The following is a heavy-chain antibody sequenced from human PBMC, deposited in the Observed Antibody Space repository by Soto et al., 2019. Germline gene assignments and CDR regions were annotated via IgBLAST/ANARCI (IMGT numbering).Heavy chain of an antibody. CDR2: ISSSGNTI. CDR3: AKETHGCGGNDH. Sequence: LRLSCAASGFTFSSYSMNWVRQAPGKGLEWVSYISSSGNTIYYADSVKGRFTISRDNAKNSLYLQMNSLRAEDTAVYFCAKETHGCGGNDHWGQGTLVTVSS. D-gene: IGHD2-15*01. J-gene: IGHJ5*02. CDR1: GFTFSSYS. V-gene: IGHV3-48*01.